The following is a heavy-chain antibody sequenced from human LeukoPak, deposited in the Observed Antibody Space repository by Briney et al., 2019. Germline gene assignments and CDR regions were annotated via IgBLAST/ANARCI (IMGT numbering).Heavy chain of an antibody. D-gene: IGHD2-2*01. Sequence: ASVKVSCKASGYTFTSYDINWVRQATGQGLEWMGWMNPNSGNTGYAQKFQGRVTMTRNTSISTAYMELSSLRSEDTAVYYCARGSRTSSTSCYYQVWGQGILVTVSS. J-gene: IGHJ4*02. CDR3: ARGSRTSSTSCYYQV. CDR1: GYTFTSYD. CDR2: MNPNSGNT. V-gene: IGHV1-8*01.